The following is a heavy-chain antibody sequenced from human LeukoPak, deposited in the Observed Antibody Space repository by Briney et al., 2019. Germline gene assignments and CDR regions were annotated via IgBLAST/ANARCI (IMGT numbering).Heavy chain of an antibody. J-gene: IGHJ4*02. CDR2: IYYSGST. Sequence: PSETLSLTCAVSGYSISSSNWWGWIRQPPGKGLEWIGYIYYSGSTNYNPSLKSRVTMSVDTSKNQFSLKLSSVTAADTAVYYCARDNSGYYSYYFDYWGQGTLVTVSS. CDR1: GYSISSSNW. V-gene: IGHV4-28*03. CDR3: ARDNSGYYSYYFDY. D-gene: IGHD3-22*01.